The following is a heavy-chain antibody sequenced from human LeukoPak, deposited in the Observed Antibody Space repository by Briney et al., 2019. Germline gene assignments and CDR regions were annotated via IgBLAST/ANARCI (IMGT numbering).Heavy chain of an antibody. D-gene: IGHD3-22*01. Sequence: SETLSLTCTVSGASINNNFWTWIRQPPGQGLEWIGYIYSSGSANYNPSLKSRDIISGDTSKNQISLNLTSVTAADTAVYFCARHRDYYDTWGHGTLVTVSS. CDR3: ARHRDYYDT. CDR2: IYSSGSA. J-gene: IGHJ4*01. V-gene: IGHV4-59*08. CDR1: GASINNNF.